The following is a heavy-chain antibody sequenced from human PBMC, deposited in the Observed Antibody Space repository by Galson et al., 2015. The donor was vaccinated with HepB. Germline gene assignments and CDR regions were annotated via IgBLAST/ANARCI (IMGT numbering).Heavy chain of an antibody. Sequence: SETLSLTCTVSGGSVSSGSYYWSWIRQPPGKGLEWIGYIYYSGSTNYNPSLKSRVTISVDTSKNQFSLKLSSVTAADTAVYYCARDLDSYFDYWGQGTLVTVSS. CDR3: ARDLDSYFDY. J-gene: IGHJ4*02. V-gene: IGHV4-61*01. CDR1: GGSVSSGSYY. CDR2: IYYSGST.